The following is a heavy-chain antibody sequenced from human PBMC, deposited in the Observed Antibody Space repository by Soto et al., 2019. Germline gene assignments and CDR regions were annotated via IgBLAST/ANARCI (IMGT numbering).Heavy chain of an antibody. V-gene: IGHV4-34*01. CDR1: GGSFSGYY. Sequence: PSETLSLTCAVYGGSFSGYYWSWIRQPPGKGLEWIGEINHSGSTNYNPSLKSRVTISVDTSKNQFSLKLSSVTAADTAVYYCARGAFYGSGRRTKYGMDVWGQGTTVTVSS. CDR3: ARGAFYGSGRRTKYGMDV. D-gene: IGHD3-10*01. CDR2: INHSGST. J-gene: IGHJ6*02.